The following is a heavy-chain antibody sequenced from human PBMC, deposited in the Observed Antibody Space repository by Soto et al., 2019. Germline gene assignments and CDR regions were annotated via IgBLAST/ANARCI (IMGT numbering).Heavy chain of an antibody. CDR2: IYYSGGT. CDR1: GGSISSYY. D-gene: IGHD5-12*01. Sequence: SETLSLTCTVSGGSISSYYWSWIRQPPGKGLEWIGYIYYSGGTNYNPSLKSRVTISVDTSKNQFSLKLSSVTAADTAVYFCARDGSGGGYDLFWFDPWGQGTLVTVSS. CDR3: ARDGSGGGYDLFWFDP. J-gene: IGHJ5*02. V-gene: IGHV4-59*01.